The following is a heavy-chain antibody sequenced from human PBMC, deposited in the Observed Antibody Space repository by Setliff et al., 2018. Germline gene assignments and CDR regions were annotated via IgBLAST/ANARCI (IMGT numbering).Heavy chain of an antibody. J-gene: IGHJ4*02. CDR1: GYSFTSYW. Sequence: GESLKISCKGSGYSFTSYWIGWVRQMPGKGLEWMGIIYPGDSDTRYSPSFQGQVTISADKSISTAYLQWSSLKASGAAMYYCARRRYYDSSGYYYFDYWGQGTLVTVSS. CDR3: ARRRYYDSSGYYYFDY. V-gene: IGHV5-51*01. CDR2: IYPGDSDT. D-gene: IGHD3-22*01.